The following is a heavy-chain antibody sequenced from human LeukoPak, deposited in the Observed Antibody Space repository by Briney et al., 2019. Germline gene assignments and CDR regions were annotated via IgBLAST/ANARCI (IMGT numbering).Heavy chain of an antibody. D-gene: IGHD1-1*01. CDR2: ISIDGETT. CDR1: GFTFDDYG. Sequence: GGSLRLSCAASGFTFDDYGMSWVRQAPGKGLVWVSHISIDGETTNYADSVKGRFTISRDNAKSTLYLQMNSLRAEDTAVYYCARTNVQRSFDYWGQGSLVTVSS. CDR3: ARTNVQRSFDY. J-gene: IGHJ4*02. V-gene: IGHV3-74*01.